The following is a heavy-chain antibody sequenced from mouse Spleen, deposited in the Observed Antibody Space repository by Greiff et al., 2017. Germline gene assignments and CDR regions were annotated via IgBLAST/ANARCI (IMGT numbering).Heavy chain of an antibody. V-gene: IGHV1-64*01. CDR1: GYTFTSYW. CDR3: AMDDYEGFAY. Sequence: QVQLQQSGAELVKPGASVKLSCKASGYTFTSYWMHWVKQRPGQGLEWIGMIHPNSGSTNYNEKFKSKATLTVDKSSSTAYMQLSSLTSEDSAVYYCAMDDYEGFAYWGQGTLVTVSA. J-gene: IGHJ3*01. D-gene: IGHD2-4*01. CDR2: IHPNSGST.